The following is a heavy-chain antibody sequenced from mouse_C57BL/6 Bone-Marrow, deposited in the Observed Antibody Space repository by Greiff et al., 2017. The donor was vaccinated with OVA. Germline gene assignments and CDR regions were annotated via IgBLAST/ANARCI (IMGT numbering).Heavy chain of an antibody. CDR3: AAGF. CDR1: GYTFTSYW. Sequence: QVQLQQPGAELVRPGSSVKLSCKASGYTFTSYWMDWVKQRPGQGLEWIGNIYPTDSDNDYKQKFKDKTTLTVDKSSITAYMQLSSLTSEDTAVYYCAAGFWGRGTALTVTS. J-gene: IGHJ2*01. CDR2: IYPTDSDN. V-gene: IGHV1-61*01.